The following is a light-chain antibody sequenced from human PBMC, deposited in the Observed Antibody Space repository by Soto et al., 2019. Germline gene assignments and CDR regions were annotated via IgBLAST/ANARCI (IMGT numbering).Light chain of an antibody. V-gene: IGLV2-8*01. CDR1: SSDVGGYNS. Sequence: QSALTQPPSASGSPGQSVTVSCTGTSSDVGGYNSFSWNQRHPGKPPKPRINKFTKRPSGVPDRFSGSKSGNTASLTVSGLQAEDEADYYCCSYAGSHTVFGGGTKLTVL. J-gene: IGLJ2*01. CDR2: KFT. CDR3: CSYAGSHTV.